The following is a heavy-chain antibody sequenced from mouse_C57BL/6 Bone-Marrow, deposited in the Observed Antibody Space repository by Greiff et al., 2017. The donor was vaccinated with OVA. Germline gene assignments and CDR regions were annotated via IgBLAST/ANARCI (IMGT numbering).Heavy chain of an antibody. J-gene: IGHJ1*03. CDR3: ARQEDWYFDV. V-gene: IGHV1-59*01. CDR1: GYTFTSYW. Sequence: QVQLQQPGAELVRPGPSVKLSCKASGYTFTSYWMHWVKQRPGQGLEWIGVIDPSDSYTNYNQKFKGKATLTVDTSSSTAYMQLSSLTSEDSAVYYCARQEDWYFDVWGTGTTVTVSS. CDR2: IDPSDSYT.